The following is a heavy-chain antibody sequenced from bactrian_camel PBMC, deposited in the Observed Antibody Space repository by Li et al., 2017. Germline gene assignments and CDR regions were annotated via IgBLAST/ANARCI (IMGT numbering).Heavy chain of an antibody. Sequence: VQLVESGGGLVQPGGSLRLSCATSGFNFRGAHMSWLRQAPGKELEWVSSVFNDGVFKTYADSVKGRFTISRDNAKKTVYLQMSSLNTEDTAMYYCARGPKVRSGGYCYLESAPYNYWGQGTQVTVS. V-gene: IGHV3S40*01. CDR3: ARGPKVRSGGYCYLESAPYNY. D-gene: IGHD1*01. CDR1: GFNFRGAH. CDR2: VFNDGVFK. J-gene: IGHJ4*01.